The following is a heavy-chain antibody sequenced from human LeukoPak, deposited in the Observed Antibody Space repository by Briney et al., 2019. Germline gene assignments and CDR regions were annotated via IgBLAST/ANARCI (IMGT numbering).Heavy chain of an antibody. CDR1: GYTFTGYY. J-gene: IGHJ6*03. V-gene: IGHV1-2*02. D-gene: IGHD4-17*01. Sequence: GASVKVSCKASGYTFTGYYMHWVRQAPGQGLEWMGWINPNSGGTNYAQKFQGRVTMTRDTSISTAYMELSRLRSDDTAVYYCARDGDYESYYFYYMDVWGKGTTVTVSS. CDR3: ARDGDYESYYFYYMDV. CDR2: INPNSGGT.